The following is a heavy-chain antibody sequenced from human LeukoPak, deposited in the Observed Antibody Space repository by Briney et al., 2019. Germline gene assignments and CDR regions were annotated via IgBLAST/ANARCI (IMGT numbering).Heavy chain of an antibody. V-gene: IGHV3-53*04. Sequence: GGSLRLSCAASGFTVSSNYMSWVRQAPGKGLEWVSVIYSDDSTYYADSVKGRFTISRHNSKNTLYLQMNSLRAEDTAVYYCARDQRYCSSSSCPWEPFDYWGQGTLVTVSS. CDR2: IYSDDST. CDR1: GFTVSSNY. D-gene: IGHD2-2*01. J-gene: IGHJ4*02. CDR3: ARDQRYCSSSSCPWEPFDY.